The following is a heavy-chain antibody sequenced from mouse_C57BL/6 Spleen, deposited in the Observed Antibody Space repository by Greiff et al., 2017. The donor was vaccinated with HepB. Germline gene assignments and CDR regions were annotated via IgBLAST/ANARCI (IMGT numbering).Heavy chain of an antibody. CDR2: ISDGGSYT. J-gene: IGHJ4*01. CDR3: AGRDGAMDY. V-gene: IGHV5-4*03. Sequence: DVKLVESGGGLVKPGGSLKLSCAASGFTFSSYAMSWVRQTPEKRLEWVATISDGGSYTYYPDNVKGRFTISRDNAKNNLYLQMSHLKSEDTAMYYSAGRDGAMDYWGQGTSVTVSS. CDR1: GFTFSSYA.